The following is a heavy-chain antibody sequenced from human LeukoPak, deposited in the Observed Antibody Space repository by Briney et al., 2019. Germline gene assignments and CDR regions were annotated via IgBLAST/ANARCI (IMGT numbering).Heavy chain of an antibody. Sequence: PSETLSLTCTVSGGSISSSSYYWGWIRQPPGKGLEWIGSIYYSGSTYYNPSLKSRVTISVDTSKNQFSLKLSSVTAADTAVYYCARPDSSGYCFDYWGQGTLVTVSS. V-gene: IGHV4-39*01. CDR3: ARPDSSGYCFDY. D-gene: IGHD3-22*01. CDR1: GGSISSSSYY. CDR2: IYYSGST. J-gene: IGHJ4*02.